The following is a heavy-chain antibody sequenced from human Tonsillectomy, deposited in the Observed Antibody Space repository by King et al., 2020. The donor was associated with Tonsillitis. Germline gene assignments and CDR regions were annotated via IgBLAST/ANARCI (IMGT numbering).Heavy chain of an antibody. CDR2: IKQDGSEK. CDR3: ARFRFFGVVTKPRYFDY. J-gene: IGHJ4*02. D-gene: IGHD3-3*01. Sequence: VQLVESGGGLVQPGGSLRLSCAASGFTFSSYWMSWVRQAPGKGLEWVANIKQDGSEKYYVDSVKGRFTISRDNAKNSLYLQMNSLRAEDTAVYYCARFRFFGVVTKPRYFDYWGQGTLVTVSS. V-gene: IGHV3-7*01. CDR1: GFTFSSYW.